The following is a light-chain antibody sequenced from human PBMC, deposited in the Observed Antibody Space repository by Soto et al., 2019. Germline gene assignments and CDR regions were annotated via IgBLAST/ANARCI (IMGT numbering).Light chain of an antibody. CDR3: AAWDDSLSGRI. J-gene: IGLJ1*01. V-gene: IGLV1-47*01. CDR1: SSNIGSNY. CDR2: RNN. Sequence: QSALTQPPSASGTPGQRVTISCSGSSSNIGSNYVYWYQQLPGTAPKLPIYRNNQRPSGVPDRFSGSKSGTSASLAISGLRSVDEADYYCAAWDDSLSGRIFGTGTKVTVL.